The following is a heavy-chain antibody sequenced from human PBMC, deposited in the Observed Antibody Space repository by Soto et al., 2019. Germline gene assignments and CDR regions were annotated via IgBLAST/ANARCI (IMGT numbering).Heavy chain of an antibody. Sequence: ASVKVSCKATGYTFINSAIAWVRQAPGQGLEWMGWISPYNGNTNYAQRVQGRVTITTDTSTSTAYMELRSLRSDDTAVYYCARDAAVGLFDYWGQGTLVTVSS. V-gene: IGHV1-18*01. CDR2: ISPYNGNT. J-gene: IGHJ4*02. CDR1: GYTFINSA. CDR3: ARDAAVGLFDY. D-gene: IGHD1-26*01.